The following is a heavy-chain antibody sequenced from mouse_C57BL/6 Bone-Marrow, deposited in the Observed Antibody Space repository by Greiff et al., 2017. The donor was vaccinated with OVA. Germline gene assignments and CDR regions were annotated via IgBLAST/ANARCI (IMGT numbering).Heavy chain of an antibody. V-gene: IGHV1-76*01. CDR3: AREGGLRWYFDV. Sequence: QVQLQQSGAELVRPGASVKLSCKASGYTFTDYYINWVKQRPGQGLEWIARIYPGSGNTYYNEKFKGKATLTAGKSSSTAYMQLSSLTSEDSAVYFCAREGGLRWYFDVWGTGTTVTVSS. CDR1: GYTFTDYY. CDR2: IYPGSGNT. J-gene: IGHJ1*03. D-gene: IGHD3-2*02.